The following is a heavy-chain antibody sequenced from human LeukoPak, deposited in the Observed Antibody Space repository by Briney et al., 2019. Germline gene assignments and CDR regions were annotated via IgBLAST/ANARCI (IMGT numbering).Heavy chain of an antibody. CDR3: ARNKREYSSSSGSFDY. Sequence: SETLSLTCTVSGGSINNYWWSWIRQPPGKGLEWIGYIYYTGSTNYNPSLKSRVTMSVDTSKNQFSLKLSSVTAADTAVYYCARNKREYSSSSGSFDYWGQGTLVTVSS. V-gene: IGHV4-59*12. CDR2: IYYTGST. CDR1: GGSINNYW. J-gene: IGHJ4*02. D-gene: IGHD6-6*01.